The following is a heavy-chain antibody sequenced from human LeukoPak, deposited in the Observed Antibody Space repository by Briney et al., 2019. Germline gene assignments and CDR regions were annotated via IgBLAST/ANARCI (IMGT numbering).Heavy chain of an antibody. D-gene: IGHD3-22*01. CDR1: GFTFSTYS. V-gene: IGHV3-48*01. CDR2: IDTGTSTI. Sequence: GGSLRLSCAASGFTFSTYSMNWVRQAPGKGLEWVSYIDTGTSTIYYADSVKGRFTISKDNAKNSLYLQMNSLRAEDTAVYYCAKDRGTTMIVVVITPDADYWGQGTLVTVSS. J-gene: IGHJ4*02. CDR3: AKDRGTTMIVVVITPDADY.